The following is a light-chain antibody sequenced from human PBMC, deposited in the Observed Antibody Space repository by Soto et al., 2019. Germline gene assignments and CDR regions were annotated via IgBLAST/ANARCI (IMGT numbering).Light chain of an antibody. CDR1: SSDVGGYNY. CDR3: SSYAGSNNVV. V-gene: IGLV2-8*01. CDR2: EVS. J-gene: IGLJ2*01. Sequence: QSALTQPPSASGSPGQSVTISCTGTSSDVGGYNYVSWCQQHPGKAPKLILYEVSKRPSGVPDRFSGSKSGNTASLTVSGLQAEDEADYYCSSYAGSNNVVFGGGTKLTVL.